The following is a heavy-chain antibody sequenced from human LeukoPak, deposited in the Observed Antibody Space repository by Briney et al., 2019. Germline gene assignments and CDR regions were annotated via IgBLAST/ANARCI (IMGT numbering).Heavy chain of an antibody. J-gene: IGHJ4*02. CDR3: ARKGGHFDY. CDR2: VYYNGSA. CDR1: GDSINYYY. D-gene: IGHD2-15*01. V-gene: IGHV4-59*01. Sequence: SETLSLTRTVSGDSINYYYWSWIRQSPGKGLEWIGYVYYNGSAKYNPSLKSRVTISVDMSKNQFSLKVSSVTAADAAIYYCARKGGHFDYWGQGTLVTVSS.